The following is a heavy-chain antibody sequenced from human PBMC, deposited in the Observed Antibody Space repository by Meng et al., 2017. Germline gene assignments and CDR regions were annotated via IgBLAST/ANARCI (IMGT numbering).Heavy chain of an antibody. Sequence: GGSLRLSCAASGFTFSSYAMHWVRQAPGKGLEWVSAIRNDGGSTYYADSVKGRFTISRDNSKNTLYLQMNSLRAEDTAVYYCARGARTAFDIWGQGIMVTVSS. CDR2: IRNDGGST. CDR1: GFTFSSYA. D-gene: IGHD1-14*01. V-gene: IGHV3-64*02. J-gene: IGHJ3*02. CDR3: ARGARTAFDI.